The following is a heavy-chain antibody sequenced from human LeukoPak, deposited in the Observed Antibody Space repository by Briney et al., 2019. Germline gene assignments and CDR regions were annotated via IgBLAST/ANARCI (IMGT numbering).Heavy chain of an antibody. CDR2: IWYDGGYK. CDR3: ARVGDYENSGSQPFDY. V-gene: IGHV3-33*01. Sequence: GGSLRLSCAASGFIFSNFGMHWVRQAPGKGLEWVAVIWYDGGYKYYLDSVKGRFTISRDNAKNTLYPQMNKLRVEDMAVYYCARVGDYENSGSQPFDYWGQGTLVTVSS. CDR1: GFIFSNFG. D-gene: IGHD3-22*01. J-gene: IGHJ4*02.